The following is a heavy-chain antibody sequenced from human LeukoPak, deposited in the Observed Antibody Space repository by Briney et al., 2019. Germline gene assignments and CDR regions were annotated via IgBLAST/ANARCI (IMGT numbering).Heavy chain of an antibody. V-gene: IGHV3-30*03. D-gene: IGHD6-13*01. J-gene: IGHJ4*02. CDR1: GFTFSNYG. Sequence: GGSLRLSCAASGFTFSNYGMHWVRQAPGKGLEWVAVISYDGSNKYYADSVKGRFTISRDSAKNSLYLQMNSLRADDTAVYYCASGTAEAPLDNWGQGTLVTVSS. CDR2: ISYDGSNK. CDR3: ASGTAEAPLDN.